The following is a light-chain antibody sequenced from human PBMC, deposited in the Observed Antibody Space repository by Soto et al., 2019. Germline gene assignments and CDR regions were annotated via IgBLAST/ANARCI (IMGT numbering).Light chain of an antibody. CDR3: ATWDLTLSAGVL. CDR1: SSNIGKNS. CDR2: DDH. V-gene: IGLV1-51*01. Sequence: QSVLTQPPSMSAAPGQRVSISCSGGSSNIGKNSVSWYQQLPATAPKLLIYDDHQRPSGIPDRFSASKSGTSATLDITGLQPADEADYYCATWDLTLSAGVLFGGGTKVTVL. J-gene: IGLJ2*01.